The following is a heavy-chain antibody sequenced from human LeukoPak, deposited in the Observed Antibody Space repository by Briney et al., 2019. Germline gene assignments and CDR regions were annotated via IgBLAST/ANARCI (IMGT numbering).Heavy chain of an antibody. CDR1: GYTFTPYD. CDR3: ARGWISGAVSEYYFEV. CDR2: MGPRHGYT. J-gene: IGHJ4*02. Sequence: VASVKVSCKASGYTFTPYDINWVRQAPGQGLEWMGWMGPRHGYTGYAQQFRGRVTMTRDTSISTAYMDLGRLTSDDTAVYYCARGWISGAVSEYYFEVWGQGTLVTVSS. V-gene: IGHV1-8*01. D-gene: IGHD5/OR15-5a*01.